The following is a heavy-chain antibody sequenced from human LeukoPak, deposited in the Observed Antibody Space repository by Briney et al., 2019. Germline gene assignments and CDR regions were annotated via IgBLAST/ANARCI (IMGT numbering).Heavy chain of an antibody. CDR2: ISGSGGST. V-gene: IGHV3-23*01. D-gene: IGHD4-17*01. CDR3: AKAPDYAMPANWFDP. Sequence: SGGSLRLSCAASGFTFSSYAMSWVRQAPGKGLEWVSAISGSGGSTYYADSVKGRFTISRDNSKNTLYLRMNSLRAEDTAVYYCAKAPDYAMPANWFDPWGQGTLVTVSS. J-gene: IGHJ5*02. CDR1: GFTFSSYA.